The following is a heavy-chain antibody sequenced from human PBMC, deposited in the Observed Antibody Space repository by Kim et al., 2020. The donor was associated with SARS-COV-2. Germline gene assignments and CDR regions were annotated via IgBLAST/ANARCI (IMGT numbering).Heavy chain of an antibody. J-gene: IGHJ4*02. CDR2: IYTNGST. CDR1: GGSISSGSSY. V-gene: IGHV4-61*02. CDR3: ARDRGGYYFFDY. D-gene: IGHD3-22*01. Sequence: SETLSLTCTVSGGSISSGSSYWSWIRQPAGKGLEWIGRIYTNGSTNSNPSLKSRVTILVDTSRKQFPLKLSSVTAADTAVYYCARDRGGYYFFDYWGQGTLVTVSS.